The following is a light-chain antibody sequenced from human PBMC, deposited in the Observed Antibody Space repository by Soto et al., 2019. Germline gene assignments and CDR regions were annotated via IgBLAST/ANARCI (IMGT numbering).Light chain of an antibody. CDR2: DAS. CDR1: QDISDV. J-gene: IGKJ5*01. Sequence: DIEMAPSPSALSASVGDRVTITCQASQDISDVLNWYQQQPGKAPKVLIYDASKLQTGVPSRFSGRGSGKDFTFTISSQQPDDSGTYYCQQFYDLPITFGQGTRLGIK. V-gene: IGKV1-33*01. CDR3: QQFYDLPIT.